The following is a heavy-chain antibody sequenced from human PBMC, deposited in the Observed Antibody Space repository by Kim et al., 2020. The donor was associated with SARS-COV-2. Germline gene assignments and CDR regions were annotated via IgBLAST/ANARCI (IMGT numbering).Heavy chain of an antibody. J-gene: IGHJ2*01. D-gene: IGHD3-10*01. CDR1: GGSISSYY. CDR2: IYYSGST. V-gene: IGHV4-59*08. CDR3: ERRITMVRGVSHARYFDL. Sequence: SETLSLTCTVSGGSISSYYWSWIRQPPGKGLEWIGYIYYSGSTNYNPPLKSRVTISVDTSNNQFSLKLSTVTAADTAVYYCERRITMVRGVSHARYFDLWGRGTLVTLSS.